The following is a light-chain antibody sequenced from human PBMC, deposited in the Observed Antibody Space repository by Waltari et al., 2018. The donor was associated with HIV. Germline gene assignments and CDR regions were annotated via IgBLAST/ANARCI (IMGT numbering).Light chain of an antibody. CDR2: NSN. CDR1: RSNIGSNP. Sequence: QSVLTQPPSASGTPGQRVTISCSGRRSNIGSNPVTWYQQLPGTAPKLLIYNSNQRPSVVPDRCSGSKSGTSASLAISGLQSEDEGAYYCAAWDDGLNGLFGGGTKLTV. V-gene: IGLV1-44*01. CDR3: AAWDDGLNGL. J-gene: IGLJ2*01.